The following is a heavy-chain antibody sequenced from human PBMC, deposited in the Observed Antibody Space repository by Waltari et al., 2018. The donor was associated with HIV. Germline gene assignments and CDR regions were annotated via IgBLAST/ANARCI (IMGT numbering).Heavy chain of an antibody. D-gene: IGHD3-22*01. CDR2: IFPGDSYT. V-gene: IGHV5-51*01. Sequence: EVQLVQSGAEVKKPGESLKISCKGSGYSFSSYWIAWVRQLPGKGLEWMGIIFPGDSYTRYSPSFQGQVTISADKSISTAYLQWSSLKASDTAMYYCAKGGYYDTSGLNWFDPWGQGTLVTVSS. CDR3: AKGGYYDTSGLNWFDP. J-gene: IGHJ5*02. CDR1: GYSFSSYW.